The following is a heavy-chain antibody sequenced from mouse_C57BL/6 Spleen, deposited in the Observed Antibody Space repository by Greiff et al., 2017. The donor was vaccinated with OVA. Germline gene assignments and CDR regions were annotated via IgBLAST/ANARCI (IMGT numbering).Heavy chain of an antibody. CDR1: GFSFNTYA. CDR2: IRSKSNNYAT. J-gene: IGHJ1*03. D-gene: IGHD1-1*01. Sequence: DVMLVESGGGLVQPKGSLKLSCAASGFSFNTYAMNWVRQAPGKGLEWVARIRSKSNNYATYYADSVKDRFTISRDDSESMLYLQMNNLKTEDTAMYYCVRSQIYYYGSSPFDVWGTGTTVTVSS. CDR3: VRSQIYYYGSSPFDV. V-gene: IGHV10-1*01.